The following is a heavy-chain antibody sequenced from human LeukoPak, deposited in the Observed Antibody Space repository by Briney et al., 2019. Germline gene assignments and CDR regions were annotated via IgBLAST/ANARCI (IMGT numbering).Heavy chain of an antibody. D-gene: IGHD6-19*01. CDR2: ISYDGSNK. Sequence: GRSLRLSCAASGFTFSSYAMHWVRQAPGKGLEWVAVISYDGSNKYYADSVKGRFTISRDNSKNTLYLQMNSLRAEDTAVYYCARGPTPGQQWLEENYFDYWGQGTLVTVSS. CDR3: ARGPTPGQQWLEENYFDY. CDR1: GFTFSSYA. V-gene: IGHV3-30*04. J-gene: IGHJ4*02.